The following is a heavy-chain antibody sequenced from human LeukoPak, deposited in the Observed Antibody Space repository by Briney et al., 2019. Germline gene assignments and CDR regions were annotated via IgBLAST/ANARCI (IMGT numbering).Heavy chain of an antibody. V-gene: IGHV3-48*03. Sequence: GGSLRLSCAASGFTFSSYEMNWVRQAPGKGLEWVSYISSSGSTIYYADSVKGRFTISRDNAKNSLYLQMNSLRAEDTAVYYCARATRGVASDFDYWGQGTLVTVSS. CDR1: GFTFSSYE. J-gene: IGHJ4*02. CDR3: ARATRGVASDFDY. D-gene: IGHD2-15*01. CDR2: ISSSGSTI.